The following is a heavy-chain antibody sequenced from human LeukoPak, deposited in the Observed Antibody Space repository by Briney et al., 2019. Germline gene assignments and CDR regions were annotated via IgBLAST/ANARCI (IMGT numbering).Heavy chain of an antibody. CDR1: GGSFSGSY. V-gene: IGHV4-34*01. CDR3: ANELMGVDY. CDR2: INHSGRT. Sequence: SETLSLTCAVYGGSFSGSYWGWIRQPPGKGLEWIGEINHSGRTNYNPSLKSRVTISVDTSKNQFSLKLTSVTAADTAVYYCANELMGVDYWGQGTLVTVSS. D-gene: IGHD3-16*01. J-gene: IGHJ4*02.